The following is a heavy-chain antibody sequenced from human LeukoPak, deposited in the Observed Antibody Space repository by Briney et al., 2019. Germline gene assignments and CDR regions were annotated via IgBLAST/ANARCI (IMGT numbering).Heavy chain of an antibody. V-gene: IGHV6-1*01. CDR2: TYYRSKWHN. D-gene: IGHD2-2*02. CDR3: ASFTADKPRDY. J-gene: IGHJ4*02. Sequence: SQTLSLTCALSGDSVSSKSAAWNWIRQSPSRGLEWLGRTYYRSKWHNAYAVSVKSPITINPDTSQNPFSLQLKSVSPGDTAVYYCASFTADKPRDYWGEGTLVSVSS. CDR1: GDSVSSKSAA.